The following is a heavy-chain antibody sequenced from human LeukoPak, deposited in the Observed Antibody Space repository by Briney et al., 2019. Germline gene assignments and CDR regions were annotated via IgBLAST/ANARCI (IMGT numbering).Heavy chain of an antibody. D-gene: IGHD6-13*01. Sequence: PSETLSLTCAVSGGSITDNTYYWGWIRQPPGEGLEWIGCIHNNGATYYDPSLKSRVTFSMDTSKNQVFLTLTSVTAADTAVYYCARRRVAATAGWSDPWGQGTLVTASS. CDR2: IHNNGAT. V-gene: IGHV4-39*01. J-gene: IGHJ5*02. CDR1: GGSITDNTYY. CDR3: ARRRVAATAGWSDP.